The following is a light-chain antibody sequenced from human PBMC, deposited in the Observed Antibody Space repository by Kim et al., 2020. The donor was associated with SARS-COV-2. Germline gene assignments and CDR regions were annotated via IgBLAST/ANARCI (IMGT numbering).Light chain of an antibody. V-gene: IGLV1-51*01. Sequence: KVTISCSGSSSNIGNNYVSWYQQLPGTAPKLLIYDNNKRPSGIPDRFSGSKSGTSATLGITGLQTGDEADYYCGTWDSSLSAVFVFGTGTQLTVL. J-gene: IGLJ1*01. CDR1: SSNIGNNY. CDR3: GTWDSSLSAVFV. CDR2: DNN.